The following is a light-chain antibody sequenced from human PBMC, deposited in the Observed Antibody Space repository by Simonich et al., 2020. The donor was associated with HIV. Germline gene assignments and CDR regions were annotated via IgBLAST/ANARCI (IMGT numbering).Light chain of an antibody. CDR1: QSVTSNY. J-gene: IGKJ1*01. Sequence: EIVLTQSPGTLSLSPGERPTLSCRATQSVTSNYLAWFQHKPGLAPRLLIYDASTRATSIPDRFSGSGSGTDFTLTISRLEPDDFAVYYCQQYGSSPTWTFGQGTKVEIK. V-gene: IGKV3D-20*01. CDR3: QQYGSSPTWT. CDR2: DAS.